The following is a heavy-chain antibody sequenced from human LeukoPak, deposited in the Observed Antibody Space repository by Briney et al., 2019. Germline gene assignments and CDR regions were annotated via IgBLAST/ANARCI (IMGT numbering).Heavy chain of an antibody. D-gene: IGHD4/OR15-4a*01. CDR2: ISHSGST. V-gene: IGHV4-34*01. CDR3: TRRGALPFDY. Sequence: PSETLSLTCAVYGGSFSGYYWSWIRQPPGRGLEWIGEISHSGSTNYNPSLKSRVTISADTSKNQFSLKLRSATAADTAVYYCTRRGALPFDYWGQGALVTASS. CDR1: GGSFSGYY. J-gene: IGHJ4*02.